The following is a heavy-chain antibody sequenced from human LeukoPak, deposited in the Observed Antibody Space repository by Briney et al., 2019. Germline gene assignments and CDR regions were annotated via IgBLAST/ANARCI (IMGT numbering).Heavy chain of an antibody. CDR2: IYSGGPT. V-gene: IGHV3-53*01. J-gene: IGHJ4*02. Sequence: GGSLRLSCAASGFTVSLYYMTWVRQAPGKGLEWVSVIYSGGPTYYADSVKGRFTISRDNSKNTVYLQMNSLRGEDTAVYYCTRDVTEYVGASADWGQGTLVTVSS. CDR1: GFTVSLYY. D-gene: IGHD1-26*01. CDR3: TRDVTEYVGASAD.